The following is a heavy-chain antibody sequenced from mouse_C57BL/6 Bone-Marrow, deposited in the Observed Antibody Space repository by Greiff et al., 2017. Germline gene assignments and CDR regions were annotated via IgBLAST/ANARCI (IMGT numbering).Heavy chain of an antibody. CDR3: TSSGYYFDY. Sequence: EVQLQQSGAELVRPGASVKLSCTASGFNIKDDYMHWVKQRPEQGLEWIGWIDPENGDTEYASKFQGKATITADTSSNTAYLQLSSLTSEDTAVYCCTSSGYYFDYWGQGTTLTVSS. D-gene: IGHD3-2*02. CDR1: GFNIKDDY. V-gene: IGHV14-4*01. CDR2: IDPENGDT. J-gene: IGHJ2*01.